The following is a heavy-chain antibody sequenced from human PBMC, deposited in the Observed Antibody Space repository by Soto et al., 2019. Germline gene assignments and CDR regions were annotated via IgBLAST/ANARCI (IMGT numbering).Heavy chain of an antibody. Sequence: QVQLQESGPGLVKPSQTLSLTCTVSGGSISSGGYYWSWIRQHPGKGLEWIGYIYYSGSTYYNPSLKIRVTISVDTSKNQFSLKLSSVTAADTAVYYCARDSTMVRGVSPYYYYGMDVWGQGTTVTVSS. CDR2: IYYSGST. CDR1: GGSISSGGYY. D-gene: IGHD3-10*01. J-gene: IGHJ6*02. CDR3: ARDSTMVRGVSPYYYYGMDV. V-gene: IGHV4-31*03.